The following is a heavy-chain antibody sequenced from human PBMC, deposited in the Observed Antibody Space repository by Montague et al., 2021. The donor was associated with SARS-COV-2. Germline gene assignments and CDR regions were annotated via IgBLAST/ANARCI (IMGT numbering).Heavy chain of an antibody. CDR1: GGSMSGYN. J-gene: IGHJ6*02. V-gene: IGHV4-59*01. Sequence: SETLSLTCNVAGGSMSGYNCCWSRQPPPKGLQWIGSMYNNDNTSYYPSPKSRVNISVDTSKKKFSLMLWSVTAADTAAYFCSEGINSAGSYYYHLDVWGQGTTVTVSS. CDR3: SEGINSAGSYYYHLDV. CDR2: MYNNDNT. D-gene: IGHD2-21*01.